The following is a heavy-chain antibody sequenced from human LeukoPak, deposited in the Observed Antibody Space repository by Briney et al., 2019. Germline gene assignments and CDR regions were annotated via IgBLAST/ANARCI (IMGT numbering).Heavy chain of an antibody. CDR1: GFNFSSYE. J-gene: IGHJ4*02. CDR2: ISSSGSTI. CDR3: ARDYSQARPFDY. V-gene: IGHV3-48*03. Sequence: GGAPRLSCGASGFNFSSYEMIWGRHAPREGLEWVSYISSSGSTIYYADSVKGRFTISRDNAKNSLYLQMNSLRAEDTAVYYCARDYSQARPFDYWGQGTLVTVSS. D-gene: IGHD2-15*01.